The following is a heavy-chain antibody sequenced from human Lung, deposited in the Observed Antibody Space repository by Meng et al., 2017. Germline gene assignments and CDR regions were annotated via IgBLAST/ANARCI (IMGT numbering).Heavy chain of an antibody. CDR3: ARGPTTMAHDFDY. V-gene: IGHV4-34*01. J-gene: IGHJ4*02. CDR2: INHSGST. Sequence: VQLQQWGAGLLKPSQTLSRPRVVSGGSFSDYYWSWIRQHPGKGLEWIGEINHSGSTNYNPSLESRATISVDTSQNNLSLKLSSVTAADSAVYYCARGPTTMAHDFDYWGQGTLVTVSS. CDR1: GGSFSDYY. D-gene: IGHD4-11*01.